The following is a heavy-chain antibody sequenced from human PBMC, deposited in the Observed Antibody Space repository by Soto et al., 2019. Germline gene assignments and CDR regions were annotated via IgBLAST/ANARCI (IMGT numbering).Heavy chain of an antibody. CDR2: IIPILGIA. J-gene: IGHJ4*02. CDR1: GGTFSSYT. CDR3: ARGRASYSSGWYLGSFDY. Sequence: SVKVSCKASGGTFSSYTISWVRQAPGQGLEWMGRIIPILGIANYAQKFQGRVTITADKSTSTAYMELSSLRSEDTAVYYCARGRASYSSGWYLGSFDYWGQGTLVTVSS. D-gene: IGHD6-19*01. V-gene: IGHV1-69*02.